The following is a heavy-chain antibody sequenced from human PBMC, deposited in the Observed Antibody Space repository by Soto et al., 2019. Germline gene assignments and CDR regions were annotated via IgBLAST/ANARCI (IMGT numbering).Heavy chain of an antibody. CDR3: ARWFTYGNFDYFDY. CDR2: INSGGGTT. D-gene: IGHD3-10*01. J-gene: IGHJ4*02. V-gene: IGHV3-74*01. CDR1: GFTFSSYW. Sequence: PGGSLRLSCAASGFTFSSYWMHWFRQAPGKGLMWVSRINSGGGTTTYADSVKGRFTISRDNVKNTLYLQMNGLRAEDTALYYCARWFTYGNFDYFDYWGQGTQVTVSS.